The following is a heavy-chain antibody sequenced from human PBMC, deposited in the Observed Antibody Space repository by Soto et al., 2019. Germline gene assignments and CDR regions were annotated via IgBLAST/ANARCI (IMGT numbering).Heavy chain of an antibody. CDR2: IHPSGST. Sequence: SETLSLTCAVSDGSLSDDYYTWTRQSPGKGLEWIGEIHPSGSTYYNPFLKTRVTLSQDTSKKQFSLNLISVTAADTGEYYCSRGNDAYKGGRTWGQGTLVTVS. V-gene: IGHV4-34*01. CDR1: DGSLSDDY. CDR3: SRGNDAYKGGRT. D-gene: IGHD1-1*01. J-gene: IGHJ5*02.